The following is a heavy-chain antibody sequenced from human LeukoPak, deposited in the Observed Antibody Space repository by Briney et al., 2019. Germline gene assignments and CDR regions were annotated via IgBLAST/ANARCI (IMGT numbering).Heavy chain of an antibody. CDR3: ARDQRELRFLEWLSSYCYYGMDV. Sequence: PGRSLRLSCAASGFTFSSYAMHWVRQAPGKGLEWVAVISYDGSNKYYADSVKGRFTISRDNSKNTLYLQMNSLRAEDTAVYYCARDQRELRFLEWLSSYCYYGMDVWGQGTTVTVSS. J-gene: IGHJ6*02. D-gene: IGHD3-3*01. V-gene: IGHV3-30-3*01. CDR1: GFTFSSYA. CDR2: ISYDGSNK.